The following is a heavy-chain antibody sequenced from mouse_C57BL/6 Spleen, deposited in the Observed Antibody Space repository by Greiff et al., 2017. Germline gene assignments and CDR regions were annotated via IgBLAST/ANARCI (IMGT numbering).Heavy chain of an antibody. D-gene: IGHD2-3*01. CDR2: IWGVGST. Sequence: VMLVESGPGLVAPSQSLSITCTVSGFSLTSYGVDWVRQSPGKGLEWLGVIWGVGSTNYNSALKSRLSISKDNSKSQVFLKMNSLQTDDTAMYYCASDHDGYLFAYWGKGTLVTVSA. CDR3: ASDHDGYLFAY. J-gene: IGHJ3*01. V-gene: IGHV2-6*01. CDR1: GFSLTSYG.